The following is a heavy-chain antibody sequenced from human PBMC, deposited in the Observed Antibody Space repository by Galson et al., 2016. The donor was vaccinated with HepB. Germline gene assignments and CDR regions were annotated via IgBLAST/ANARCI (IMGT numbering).Heavy chain of an antibody. Sequence: SLRLSCAASGFTFDDCPMHWVRQAPGKGLEWVSLISWDGVKTLYGDSVKGRFSSSRDNDNNSLYLQMQRLSAEETAVYHCARGTPLLTSWGQGTLVTGSS. CDR2: ISWDGVKT. D-gene: IGHD2-15*01. J-gene: IGHJ5*02. V-gene: IGHV3-43*01. CDR1: GFTFDDCP. CDR3: ARGTPLLTS.